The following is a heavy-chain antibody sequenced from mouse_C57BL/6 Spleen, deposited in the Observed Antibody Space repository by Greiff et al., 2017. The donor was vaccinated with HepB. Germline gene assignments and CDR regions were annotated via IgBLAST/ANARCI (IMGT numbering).Heavy chain of an antibody. J-gene: IGHJ4*01. V-gene: IGHV3-6*01. CDR2: ISYDGSN. Sequence: DVKLQESGPGLVKPSQSLSLTCSVTGYSITGGYYWNWIRQFPGNKLEWMGYISYDGSNNYNPSLKNRISITRDTSKNQFFLKLNSVTTEDTATYYCARRRDYYAMDYWGQGTSVTVSS. CDR1: GYSITGGYY. CDR3: ARRRDYYAMDY.